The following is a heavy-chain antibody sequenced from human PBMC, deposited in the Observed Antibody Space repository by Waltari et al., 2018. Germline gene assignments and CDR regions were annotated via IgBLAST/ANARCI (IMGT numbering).Heavy chain of an antibody. CDR3: AKDEGSRIAPTFGMDV. Sequence: QMLESGGGFIQSGGSLRLSCAASGFTFSSYTVNWVRQAPGMGREWCALMGGSGLIHDGDSVKGRVIISRDTSKNTVYLEMYRLRVEDTAIYFCAKDEGSRIAPTFGMDVWGEGTTVTVSS. V-gene: IGHV3-23*01. CDR1: GFTFSSYT. D-gene: IGHD6-13*01. J-gene: IGHJ6*04. CDR2: MGGSGLI.